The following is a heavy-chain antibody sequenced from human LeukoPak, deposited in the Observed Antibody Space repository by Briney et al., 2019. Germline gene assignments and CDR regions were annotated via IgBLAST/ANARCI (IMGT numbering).Heavy chain of an antibody. CDR1: GGSFSSSNYY. J-gene: IGHJ4*02. CDR2: IYYSGST. D-gene: IGHD3-3*01. CDR3: QSRFLEWLLDY. V-gene: IGHV4-39*01. Sequence: PSETLSLTCTVSGGSFSSSNYYWGWIRQPPGKGLEWIGSIYYSGSTYYNPSLKSRVTISVDTSKNQFSLKLNSVTAADTAMYYCQSRFLEWLLDYWGQGTLVTVSS.